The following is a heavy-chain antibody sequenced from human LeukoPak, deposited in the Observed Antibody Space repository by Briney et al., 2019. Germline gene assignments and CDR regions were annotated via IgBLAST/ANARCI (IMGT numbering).Heavy chain of an antibody. CDR2: ISYDGSNK. J-gene: IGHJ4*02. V-gene: IGHV3-30-3*01. D-gene: IGHD3-10*01. CDR3: ARDMRFGELLPTSIFDY. Sequence: GRSLRLSCAASGFTFSSYAMHWVRQAPGKGLEWVAVISYDGSNKYYADSVKGRFTISRDNSKNTLYLQMNSLRAEDTAVYYRARDMRFGELLPTSIFDYWGQGTLVIVSS. CDR1: GFTFSSYA.